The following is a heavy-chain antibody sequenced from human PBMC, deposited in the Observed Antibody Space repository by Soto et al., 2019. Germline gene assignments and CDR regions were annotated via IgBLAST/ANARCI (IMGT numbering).Heavy chain of an antibody. Sequence: PSETLSLTCTVSGGSISSGDYYWSWIRQPPGKGLERIGYIYYSGSNNYNPSLKSRVTISVDTSKNQFSLKLSTVTAADTAVYYCARRHRSWFDYWGQGTLVTVST. V-gene: IGHV4-61*08. CDR2: IYYSGSN. J-gene: IGHJ4*02. CDR3: ARRHRSWFDY. CDR1: GGSISSGDYY.